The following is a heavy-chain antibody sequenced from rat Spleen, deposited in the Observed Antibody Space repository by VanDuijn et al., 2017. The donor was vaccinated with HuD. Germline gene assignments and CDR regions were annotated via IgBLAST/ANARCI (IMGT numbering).Heavy chain of an antibody. D-gene: IGHD1-1*01. V-gene: IGHV5-29*01. CDR2: ISYDGYIT. CDR3: TRDGDVFDY. J-gene: IGHJ2*01. Sequence: EVQLVESGGGLVQPGRSLKLSCAASGFTFSNYVMHWIRQAPTKGLEWVATISYDGYITYYRDSVKGRFTISRDNAKSTLYLQMDSLRSEDTATYYCTRDGDVFDYWGQGVMVTVSS. CDR1: GFTFSNYV.